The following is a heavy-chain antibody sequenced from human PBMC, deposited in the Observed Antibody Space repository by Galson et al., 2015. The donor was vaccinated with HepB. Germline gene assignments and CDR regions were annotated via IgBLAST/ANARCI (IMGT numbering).Heavy chain of an antibody. CDR3: ARVGYTYGYVDY. D-gene: IGHD5-18*01. J-gene: IGHJ4*02. Sequence: SVKVSCKASGSTFTGYYIHWIRQAPGQGLEWMGWINPNSGGTNYAQKFQGRVTMTRDTSISTAYMEMSRLRSDDTAVYYCARVGYTYGYVDYWGQGTLVTVSS. CDR1: GSTFTGYY. V-gene: IGHV1-2*02. CDR2: INPNSGGT.